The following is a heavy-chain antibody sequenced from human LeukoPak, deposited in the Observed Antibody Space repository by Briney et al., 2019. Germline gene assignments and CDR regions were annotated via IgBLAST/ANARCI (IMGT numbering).Heavy chain of an antibody. D-gene: IGHD1-1*01. Sequence: PGGSLRLSCAASGFTFSSYSMNWVRQAPGKGLEWVSSISSSSSYIYYADSVKGRFAISRDNAKNSLYLQMNSLRAEDTAVYYCARFPRTTRGHFDYWGQGTLVTVSS. CDR3: ARFPRTTRGHFDY. V-gene: IGHV3-21*01. CDR1: GFTFSSYS. CDR2: ISSSSSYI. J-gene: IGHJ4*02.